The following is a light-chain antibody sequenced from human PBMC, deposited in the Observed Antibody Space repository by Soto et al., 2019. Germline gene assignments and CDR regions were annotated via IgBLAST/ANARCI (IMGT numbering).Light chain of an antibody. V-gene: IGLV1-51*01. CDR2: DNN. Sequence: QSVLTQPPSVSAAPGQKVTISCSGRSSNIGNNYVSWYQQLPGTAPKLLIYDNNERPSGIPDRFSGSKSGTSATLVITGLQTGDEADYYCGTWDSSLSAEVFGTGTKVTVL. CDR3: GTWDSSLSAEV. CDR1: SSNIGNNY. J-gene: IGLJ1*01.